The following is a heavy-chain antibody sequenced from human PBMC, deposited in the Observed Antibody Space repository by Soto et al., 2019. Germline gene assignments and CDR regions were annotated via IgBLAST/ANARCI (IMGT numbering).Heavy chain of an antibody. CDR2: IYNSGGS. CDR1: GASVRSGDYY. V-gene: IGHV4-30-4*01. Sequence: TLSLTCSVSGASVRSGDYYWSSIRQAPGKGLEWIGYIYNSGGSNYNPSLKGRLTISIDTSKNQFSLKLTSVTAADTAIYYCVGTGTKDDYWGRGTLVTVSS. CDR3: VGTGTKDDY. D-gene: IGHD1-1*01. J-gene: IGHJ4*02.